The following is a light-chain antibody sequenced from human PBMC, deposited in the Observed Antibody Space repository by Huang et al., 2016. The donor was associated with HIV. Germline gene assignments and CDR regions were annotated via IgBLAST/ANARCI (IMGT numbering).Light chain of an antibody. V-gene: IGKV1-6*01. CDR1: QGIRND. CDR3: LQDYNYTFT. J-gene: IGKJ3*01. CDR2: AAS. Sequence: AIQMTQSPSSLSASVGDRVTITCRASQGIRNDLGWYQQKPGKAPKLLIYAASSLQSWVPSRFSGSGSGTDFTLTISCLQPEDFATYYCLQDYNYTFTFGPGTKVDIK.